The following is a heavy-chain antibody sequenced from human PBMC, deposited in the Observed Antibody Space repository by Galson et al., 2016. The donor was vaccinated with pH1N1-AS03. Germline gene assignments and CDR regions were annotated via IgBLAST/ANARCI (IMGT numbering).Heavy chain of an antibody. Sequence: SLRLSCATSGFTISDYYMSWIRQTPGKGLEWIAYIGSAGKTTYYGDSVKGRFTISRDNARNSLYLQMNRLRADDTAVYYCARDLLKYYIDSGSNAPGYWGLGTLVTVSS. CDR1: GFTISDYY. D-gene: IGHD3-10*01. CDR2: IGSAGKTT. J-gene: IGHJ1*01. CDR3: ARDLLKYYIDSGSNAPGY. V-gene: IGHV3-11*01.